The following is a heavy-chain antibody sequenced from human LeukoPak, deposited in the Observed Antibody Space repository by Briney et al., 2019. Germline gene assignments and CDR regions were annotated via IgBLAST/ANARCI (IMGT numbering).Heavy chain of an antibody. J-gene: IGHJ4*02. CDR1: GIAFDKNA. D-gene: IGHD6-13*01. V-gene: IGHV3-23*01. CDR3: AKDNRRAAAVDPDY. Sequence: GGSLRLSCAAFGIAFDKNAMSWVRQAPGKGLEWVSPISHSGGATHYADSVKGRFTISRDNSKNTVSLQMNSLRAEDTAVYYCAKDNRRAAAVDPDYWGQGTPVTVSS. CDR2: ISHSGGAT.